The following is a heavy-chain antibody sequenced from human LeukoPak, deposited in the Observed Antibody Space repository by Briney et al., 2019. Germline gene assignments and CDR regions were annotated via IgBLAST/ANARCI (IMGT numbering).Heavy chain of an antibody. V-gene: IGHV1-69*05. D-gene: IGHD3-22*01. CDR3: ARAESNYYDSSGYYWD. CDR2: IIPIFGTA. CDR1: GGTFSSYA. J-gene: IGHJ4*02. Sequence: SVKVSCKASGGTFSSYAISWVRQAPGQGLEWMGRIIPIFGTANYAQKFQGRVTITTDESTSTAYMGLSSLRSEDTAVYYCARAESNYYDSSGYYWDWGQGTLVTVSS.